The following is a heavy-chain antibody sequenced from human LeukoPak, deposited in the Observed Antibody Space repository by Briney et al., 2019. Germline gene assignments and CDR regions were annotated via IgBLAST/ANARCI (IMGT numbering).Heavy chain of an antibody. D-gene: IGHD5-12*01. CDR2: IYHSGST. J-gene: IGHJ5*02. Sequence: PSETLSLTCTVSGYSISSGYYWGWIRQPPGKGLEWIGSIYHSGSTYYNPSLKSRVTISADTSKNPFSLKLSSVTAADPAVYYCARVQRGYSGRTTPQNNWFDPWGQGTLVTVSS. CDR3: ARVQRGYSGRTTPQNNWFDP. V-gene: IGHV4-38-2*02. CDR1: GYSISSGYY.